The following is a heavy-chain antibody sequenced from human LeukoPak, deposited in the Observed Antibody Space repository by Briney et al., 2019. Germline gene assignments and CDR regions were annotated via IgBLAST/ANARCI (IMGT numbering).Heavy chain of an antibody. CDR2: INHSGST. Sequence: SETLSLTCAVYGGSFSGYYWSWIRQPPGKGLEWIGEINHSGSTNYNPSLKSRVTISVDTSKNQFSLKLSSVTAADTAVYYCARDPRGIGAAFDIWGQGTMVTVSS. CDR1: GGSFSGYY. J-gene: IGHJ3*02. D-gene: IGHD3-16*01. CDR3: ARDPRGIGAAFDI. V-gene: IGHV4-34*01.